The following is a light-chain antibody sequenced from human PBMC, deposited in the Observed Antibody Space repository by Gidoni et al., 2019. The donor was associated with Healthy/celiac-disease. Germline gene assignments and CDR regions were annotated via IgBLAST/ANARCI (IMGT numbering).Light chain of an antibody. Sequence: DIQMTQSPSSLSASVGDRVTITCRASQSISSYLNGYQQKPGKAPKLLLYAASSLQSGVPSRFSGSGSWTAFTLAISSLQPEDFATYYCQQSYSTPLTFGGGTKVEIK. CDR1: QSISSY. V-gene: IGKV1-39*01. J-gene: IGKJ4*01. CDR3: QQSYSTPLT. CDR2: AAS.